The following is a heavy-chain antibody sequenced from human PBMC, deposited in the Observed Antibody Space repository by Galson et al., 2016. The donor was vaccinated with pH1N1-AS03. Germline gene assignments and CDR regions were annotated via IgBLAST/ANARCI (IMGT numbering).Heavy chain of an antibody. D-gene: IGHD6-19*01. J-gene: IGHJ5*01. CDR2: MYPANFDT. Sequence: QSGAEVKKPGESLKISCKASAYTFANYWIVWVRQMPGKGLEWMGIMYPANFDTRYSPSFQGHVTISADTSINTAYLQWSSLRASDTAMDYCARRISVTGREFDSWGQGTLVTVSS. CDR3: ARRISVTGREFDS. V-gene: IGHV5-51*01. CDR1: AYTFANYW.